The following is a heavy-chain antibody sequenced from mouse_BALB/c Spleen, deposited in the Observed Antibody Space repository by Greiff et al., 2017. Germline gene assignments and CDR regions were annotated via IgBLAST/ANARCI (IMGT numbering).Heavy chain of an antibody. Sequence: VQLQQPGAELVRSGASVKLSCTASGFNIKDYYMHWVKQRPEQGLEWIGWIDPENGDTEYAPKFQGKATMTADTSSNTAYLQLSSLTSEDTAVYYCNAAVYYAMDYWGQGTSVTVSS. CDR1: GFNIKDYY. V-gene: IGHV14-4*02. CDR2: IDPENGDT. CDR3: NAAVYYAMDY. J-gene: IGHJ4*01.